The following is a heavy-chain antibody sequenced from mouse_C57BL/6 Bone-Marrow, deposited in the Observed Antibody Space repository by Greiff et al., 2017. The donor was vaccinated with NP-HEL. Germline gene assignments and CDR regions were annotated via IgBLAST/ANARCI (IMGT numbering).Heavy chain of an antibody. Sequence: EVKVEESGGGLVQPGGSMKLSCAASGFPFSDAWMDWVRQSPEKGLEWVAEIRNKANNHATYYAESVKGSFTISRDDSKSSVYLQMNSLRAEDTGIYYCTLRQPLYYFDDWGQGTTLTVSS. CDR2: IRNKANNHAT. D-gene: IGHD3-2*01. J-gene: IGHJ2*01. V-gene: IGHV6-6*01. CDR1: GFPFSDAW. CDR3: TLRQPLYYFDD.